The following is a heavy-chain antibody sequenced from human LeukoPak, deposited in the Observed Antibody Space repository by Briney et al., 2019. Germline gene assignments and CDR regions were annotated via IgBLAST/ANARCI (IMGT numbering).Heavy chain of an antibody. CDR1: GGSISSYY. V-gene: IGHV4-59*01. CDR2: IYYSGST. Sequence: PSETLSLTCTVSGGSISSYYWSWIRQPPGKGLEWIGYIYYSGSTNYNPSLKSRVTISVDTSKNQFSLKLSSVTAADTAVYYCATGDDSSGYPLFDCWGQGTLVTVSS. D-gene: IGHD3-22*01. CDR3: ATGDDSSGYPLFDC. J-gene: IGHJ4*02.